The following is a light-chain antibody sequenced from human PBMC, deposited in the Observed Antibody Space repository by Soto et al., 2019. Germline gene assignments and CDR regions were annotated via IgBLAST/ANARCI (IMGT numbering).Light chain of an antibody. Sequence: VLTQSPGTLSLSPGERATLSCRASQTVRNNYLAWYQQRPGQAPRLLIYGGSTRATGIPDRFSGSGSGTDFTLTISSLQSEDFAVYYCQQYSNWPQTFGQGTKVDI. CDR3: QQYSNWPQT. CDR2: GGS. V-gene: IGKV3-20*01. CDR1: QTVRNNY. J-gene: IGKJ1*01.